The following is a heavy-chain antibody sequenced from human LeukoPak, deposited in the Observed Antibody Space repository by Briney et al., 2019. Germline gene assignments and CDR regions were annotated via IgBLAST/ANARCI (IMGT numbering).Heavy chain of an antibody. V-gene: IGHV1-2*02. Sequence: ASVKVSCKASGYTFTGYYMHCVRQAPGQGLEWMGLINPNSGGTNYAQKFQGRVTMTRDTSISTAYMELSRLRSDDTAVYYCARWYSYDSSGDKEDAFDVWGQGTMVTVSS. D-gene: IGHD3-22*01. J-gene: IGHJ3*01. CDR3: ARWYSYDSSGDKEDAFDV. CDR2: INPNSGGT. CDR1: GYTFTGYY.